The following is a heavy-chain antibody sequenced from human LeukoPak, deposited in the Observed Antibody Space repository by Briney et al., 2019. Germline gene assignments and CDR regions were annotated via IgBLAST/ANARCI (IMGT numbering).Heavy chain of an antibody. CDR3: ARAHVVAGNFDY. D-gene: IGHD6-19*01. CDR1: GGSFSGYY. CDR2: INHSGST. Sequence: SETLSLTCAVYGGSFSGYYWSWIRQPPGKGLEWIGEINHSGSTNYNPSLKSRVTISVDTSKNQFSLKLSSVTAADTAVYYCARAHVVAGNFDYWGQGTPVTVSS. V-gene: IGHV4-34*01. J-gene: IGHJ4*02.